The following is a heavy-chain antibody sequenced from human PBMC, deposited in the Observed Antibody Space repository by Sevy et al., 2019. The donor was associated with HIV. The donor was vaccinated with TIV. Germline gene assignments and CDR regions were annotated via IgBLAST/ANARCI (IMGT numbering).Heavy chain of an antibody. Sequence: SETLSLTCTVSGGSLSSGSYCWSWIRQPPGKGLEWIGYISYIGSTNYNPSLKSRVTISVDTSKNQLSLRLTSVTAADTAVYYCVRDRIAAAGGYFDNWGQRTLVTVSS. J-gene: IGHJ4*02. D-gene: IGHD6-13*01. V-gene: IGHV4-61*01. CDR3: VRDRIAAAGGYFDN. CDR1: GGSLSSGSYC. CDR2: ISYIGST.